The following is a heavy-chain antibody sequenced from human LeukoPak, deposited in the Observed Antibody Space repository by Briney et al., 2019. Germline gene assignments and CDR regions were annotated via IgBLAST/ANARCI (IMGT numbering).Heavy chain of an antibody. CDR3: ARRGSSWYRGWFDP. V-gene: IGHV4-34*01. CDR1: GGSFSGYY. J-gene: IGHJ5*02. D-gene: IGHD6-13*01. Sequence: SETLSLTCAVYGGSFSGYYWGWIRQSPGKGLEWIGEINHSGSTNYNPSLKSRVTISVDTSKNQFSLKLSSVTAADTAVYYCARRGSSWYRGWFDPWGQGTLVTVSS. CDR2: INHSGST.